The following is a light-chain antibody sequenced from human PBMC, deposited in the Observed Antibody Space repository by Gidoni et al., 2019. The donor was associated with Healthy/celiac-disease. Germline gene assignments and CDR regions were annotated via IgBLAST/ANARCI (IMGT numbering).Light chain of an antibody. Sequence: QSVLTQPPSVSGAPAQRVTISCTGSSSNTGAGYDVHWYQQLPGTAPKLLIYGNSNRPSGVPDRFSGSKSGTSASLAITGLQAEDEADYYGQSYDSRLSGYVFGTGTKVTVL. CDR3: QSYDSRLSGYV. CDR2: GNS. J-gene: IGLJ1*01. V-gene: IGLV1-40*01. CDR1: SSNTGAGYD.